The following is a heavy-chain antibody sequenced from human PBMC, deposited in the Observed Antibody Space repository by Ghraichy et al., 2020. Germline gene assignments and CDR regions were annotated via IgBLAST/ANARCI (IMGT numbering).Heavy chain of an antibody. CDR1: GYTFPTYD. CDR2: MNPATGNT. Sequence: ASVKVSCEASGYTFPTYDINWVRQAPGQGLEWMGWMNPATGNTGYAQRFQGRVTMTRTTSINTAYMELSSLRSDDTAVYYCARVDGLSFDFWGQGTLVTVSS. V-gene: IGHV1-8*01. CDR3: ARVDGLSFDF. D-gene: IGHD2-21*01. J-gene: IGHJ4*02.